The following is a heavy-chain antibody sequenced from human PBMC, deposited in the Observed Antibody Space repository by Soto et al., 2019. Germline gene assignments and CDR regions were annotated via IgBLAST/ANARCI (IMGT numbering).Heavy chain of an antibody. V-gene: IGHV2-5*02. CDR2: IYWDDDT. Sequence: HITLKESGPTLVKPTQTLTLTCIFSGFSFSADGVGVGWIRQPPGKTLEWLALIYWDDDTRYRPSLKSRLTITKDSSKNQVVLTMTNMDPLDTATYYCAHALGGTSRPNDAFDVWGQGTVVTVSS. D-gene: IGHD2-2*01. CDR3: AHALGGTSRPNDAFDV. CDR1: GFSFSADGVG. J-gene: IGHJ3*01.